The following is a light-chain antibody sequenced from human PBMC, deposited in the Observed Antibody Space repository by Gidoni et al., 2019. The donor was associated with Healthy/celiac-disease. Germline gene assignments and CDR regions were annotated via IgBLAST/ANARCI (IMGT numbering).Light chain of an antibody. CDR2: DAS. J-gene: IGKJ3*01. CDR1: QSVSSN. V-gene: IGKV3-11*01. CDR3: QQRSNWPPA. Sequence: EIVLTQSPATLSLSPGERATLSCRASQSVSSNLAWYQQKPGQAPRLLIYDASNRATGIPARFSGSGSGTDFTLTISSLEPEDFAVYYCQQRSNWPPAFXPXTKVDIK.